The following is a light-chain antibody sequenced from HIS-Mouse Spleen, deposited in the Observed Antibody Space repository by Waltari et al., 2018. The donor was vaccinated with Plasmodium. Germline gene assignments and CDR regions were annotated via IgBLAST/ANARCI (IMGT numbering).Light chain of an antibody. V-gene: IGLV3-27*01. CDR1: VLAKKY. CDR2: KES. CDR3: YSAADNNLV. J-gene: IGLJ3*02. Sequence: SYELTQPSSVSVSPGQTARITCSGDVLAKKYDRWFQQKPGQAPVLVIYKESERPSGIPERFSGSSSGTTVTLTISGAQVEDEADYYCYSAADNNLVFGGGTKLTVL.